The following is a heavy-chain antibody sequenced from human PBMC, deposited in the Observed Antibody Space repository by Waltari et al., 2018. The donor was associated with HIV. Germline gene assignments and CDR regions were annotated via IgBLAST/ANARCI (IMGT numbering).Heavy chain of an antibody. CDR3: ARVHAVPAARYYYYGMDV. V-gene: IGHV1-69*12. CDR1: GGTFSSYA. Sequence: QVQLVQSGAEVKKPGSSVKVSCKASGGTFSSYAISWVRQAPGQGLEWMGGIIPIFGTANYAQKFQGRVTITADESTSTAYMELSSLRSEDTAVYYCARVHAVPAARYYYYGMDVWGQGTTVTVSS. D-gene: IGHD2-2*01. J-gene: IGHJ6*02. CDR2: IIPIFGTA.